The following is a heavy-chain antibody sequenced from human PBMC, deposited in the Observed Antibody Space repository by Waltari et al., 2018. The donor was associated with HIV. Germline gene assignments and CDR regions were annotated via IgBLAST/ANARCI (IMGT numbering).Heavy chain of an antibody. V-gene: IGHV4-59*01. Sequence: QVQLQESGPGLVKPSETLSLTCTVSGGPISSYHWSWLRQPPGKGLEWIGYIYYSGSTNYNPSLKSRVTISVDTSKNQFSLKLSSVTAADTAVYYCARAYDSSGYYDYWGQGTLVTVSS. J-gene: IGHJ4*02. CDR3: ARAYDSSGYYDY. D-gene: IGHD3-22*01. CDR1: GGPISSYH. CDR2: IYYSGST.